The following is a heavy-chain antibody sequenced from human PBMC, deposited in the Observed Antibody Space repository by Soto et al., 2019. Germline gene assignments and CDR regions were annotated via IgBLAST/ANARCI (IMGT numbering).Heavy chain of an antibody. Sequence: SLTCTVSGGSISSGDYYWSWVRQPPGKGLEWLGYIYYSGITYYNPSLKGRITISIDTSQSQFSLQLSSVTAADTAVYFCARVQWLTSQGSYAFDIWGQGTLVTVS. CDR1: GGSISSGDYY. CDR3: ARVQWLTSQGSYAFDI. V-gene: IGHV4-30-4*01. D-gene: IGHD6-19*01. J-gene: IGHJ3*02. CDR2: IYYSGIT.